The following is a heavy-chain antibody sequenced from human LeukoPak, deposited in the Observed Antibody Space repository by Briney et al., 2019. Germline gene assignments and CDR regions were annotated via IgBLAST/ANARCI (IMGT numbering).Heavy chain of an antibody. CDR1: GFTSSSDV. CDR3: AKNEVFYSSYLWYGMYV. J-gene: IGHJ6*02. Sequence: GGSLRLSCAASGFTSSSDVMTSVRQAPGKGLEWVSDISGSGGRTYYGDSVKGRFTISRDNSKSTLYLQMNSLRAADTAVYYCAKNEVFYSSYLWYGMYVWGQGTTVTVSS. V-gene: IGHV3-23*01. CDR2: ISGSGGRT. D-gene: IGHD6-13*01.